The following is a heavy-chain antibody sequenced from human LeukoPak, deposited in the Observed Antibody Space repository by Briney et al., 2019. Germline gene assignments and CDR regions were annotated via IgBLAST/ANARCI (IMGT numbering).Heavy chain of an antibody. J-gene: IGHJ4*02. CDR3: ARVPRPPIYSTNDY. Sequence: GGSLRLSCAASGFTVSSNYIWVRQAPGKGLEWVSVIYSGGSTYYADSVKGRFTISRDNSKNTLYLQMNSLRTEDTAVYYCARVPRPPIYSTNDYWGQGTLVTVSS. D-gene: IGHD6-13*01. CDR1: GFTVSSNY. CDR2: IYSGGST. V-gene: IGHV3-53*01.